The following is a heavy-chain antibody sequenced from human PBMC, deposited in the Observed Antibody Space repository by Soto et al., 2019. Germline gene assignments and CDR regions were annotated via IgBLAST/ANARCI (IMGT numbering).Heavy chain of an antibody. CDR2: IYYSGST. D-gene: IGHD3-10*01. Sequence: QVQLQESGPGLVKSSQTLSLTCTVSGGSISSDGNYWSWIRQHPGKGLEWIGYIYYSGSTNYNPSLKSRVTISVDTSNNHFSLKLNSVTAADTAVYYSARARMVRGIIYYYGMDVWAQGTTVTVSS. CDR3: ARARMVRGIIYYYGMDV. V-gene: IGHV4-31*03. J-gene: IGHJ6*02. CDR1: GGSISSDGNY.